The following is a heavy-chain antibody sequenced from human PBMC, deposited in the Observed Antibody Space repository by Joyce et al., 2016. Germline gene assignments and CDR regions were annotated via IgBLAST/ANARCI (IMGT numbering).Heavy chain of an antibody. Sequence: QVQLQESGPGLVRPSGTLSLTCAVAGDSITTNNWWSWVRQPPGKGLEWIGDVHHSGSTNSKPSLKSRVTISVGQSNNHCSLSLTSVTAADTAVYYCARRELYGDYAYFQRWGQGALVTVSS. CDR3: ARRELYGDYAYFQR. J-gene: IGHJ1*01. V-gene: IGHV4-4*02. CDR1: GDSITTNNW. D-gene: IGHD4-17*01. CDR2: VHHSGST.